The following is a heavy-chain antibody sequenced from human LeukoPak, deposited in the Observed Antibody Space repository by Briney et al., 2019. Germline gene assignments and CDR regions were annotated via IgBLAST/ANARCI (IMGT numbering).Heavy chain of an antibody. J-gene: IGHJ4*02. D-gene: IGHD3-3*01. CDR1: GGSFSGYY. Sequence: SETLSLTCAVYGGSFSGYYRSWIRQPPGKGLEWIGEINHSGSTNYNPSLKSRVTISVDTSKNQFSLKLSSVTAADTAVYYCAGYYDFWSGYLDYWGQGTLVTVSS. CDR2: INHSGST. V-gene: IGHV4-34*01. CDR3: AGYYDFWSGYLDY.